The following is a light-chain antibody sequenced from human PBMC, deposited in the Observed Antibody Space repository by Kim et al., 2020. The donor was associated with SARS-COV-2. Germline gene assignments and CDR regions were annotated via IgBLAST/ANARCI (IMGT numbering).Light chain of an antibody. CDR3: QQRSNWLT. Sequence: LAPREKATLPVRASQGVGSYLSWYQQKPGQAPRLLIYDASYRASGIPARFSGSGSGTDFTLTISSLEPEDFAVYYCQQRSNWLTFGGGTKVDIK. J-gene: IGKJ4*01. V-gene: IGKV3-11*01. CDR2: DAS. CDR1: QGVGSY.